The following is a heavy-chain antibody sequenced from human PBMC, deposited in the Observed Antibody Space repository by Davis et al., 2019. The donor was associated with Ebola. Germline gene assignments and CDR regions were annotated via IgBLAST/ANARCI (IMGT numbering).Heavy chain of an antibody. D-gene: IGHD3-10*01. CDR3: ARPLWFGELLLDYYGMDV. V-gene: IGHV4-4*08. Sequence: SETLSLTCTVSGGSINSYYWSWIRQPPGKGLEWLGYIFSSGTTNYNPSLKSRVTISVDTSKNQFSLKLSSVTAADTAVYYCARPLWFGELLLDYYGMDVWGQGTTVTVSS. CDR2: IFSSGTT. J-gene: IGHJ6*02. CDR1: GGSINSYY.